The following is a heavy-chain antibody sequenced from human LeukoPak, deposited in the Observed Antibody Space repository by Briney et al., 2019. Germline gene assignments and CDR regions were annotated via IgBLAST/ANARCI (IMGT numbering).Heavy chain of an antibody. D-gene: IGHD2-21*01. V-gene: IGHV4-59*01. CDR3: ARRRGGDLDYYMDV. Sequence: SETLSLTCTVSGGSISNYYWSWIRQPPGKGLEWIGYIYYSGSTNYNPSLKSRVTISVDTSKNQFSLKLSSVTAADTAVYYCARRRGGDLDYYMDVWGKGTTVTVSS. J-gene: IGHJ6*03. CDR2: IYYSGST. CDR1: GGSISNYY.